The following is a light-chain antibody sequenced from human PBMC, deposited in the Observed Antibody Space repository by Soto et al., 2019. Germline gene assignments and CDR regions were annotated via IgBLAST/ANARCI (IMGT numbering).Light chain of an antibody. CDR2: GAS. V-gene: IGKV3-20*01. J-gene: IGKJ5*01. CDR3: QQYGSSPIT. Sequence: EIVLTQSPGTLSLSPGERATLSCRASQSVSSSFLAWYQQKPGQAPRLLIYGASSRATGIPDRFSGSGSGTDFTLTISRLEPEDVAMYYCQQYGSSPITFGQGTRLEIK. CDR1: QSVSSSF.